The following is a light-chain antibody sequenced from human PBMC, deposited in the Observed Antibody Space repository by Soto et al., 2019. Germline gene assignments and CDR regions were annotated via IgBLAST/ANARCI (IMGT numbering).Light chain of an antibody. J-gene: IGKJ4*01. CDR3: QQYDNYPLT. CDR2: DAS. V-gene: IGKV1-33*01. CDR1: QDISNY. Sequence: DIQMTQSPSSLSASVGDRVTITCQASQDISNYLNWYQQKPGKAPKLLIYDASNLETGVPSRFTGSASGTEFTLTISSLQPDDFATYDCQQYDNYPLTFGGGTKVDIK.